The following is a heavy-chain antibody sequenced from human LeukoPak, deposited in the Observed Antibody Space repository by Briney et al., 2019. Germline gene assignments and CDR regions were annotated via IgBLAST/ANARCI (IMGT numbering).Heavy chain of an antibody. CDR3: AKEGGGYDSSGSDAFDI. CDR2: IRYDGSNK. CDR1: GFTFNNYG. D-gene: IGHD3-22*01. Sequence: GGSLRLSCAASGFTFNNYGMHWVRQAPGKGLEWVAFIRYDGSNKYYAESVKGRFTISRDDSKNTLYLQMNSLRAEDTAVYYCAKEGGGYDSSGSDAFDIWGQGTMVTASS. J-gene: IGHJ3*02. V-gene: IGHV3-30*02.